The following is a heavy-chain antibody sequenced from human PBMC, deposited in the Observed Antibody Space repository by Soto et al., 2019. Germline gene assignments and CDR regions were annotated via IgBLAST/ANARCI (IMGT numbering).Heavy chain of an antibody. J-gene: IGHJ4*02. Sequence: GGSLRLSCAASGFTFSNAWMNWVRQAPGKGLEWVGRIKSKTDGGTTDYAAPVKGRFTISRDDSKNTLYLQMNSLKTEDTAVYYCTTHSYYYGSGMASDYWGQGTLVTVSS. V-gene: IGHV3-15*07. CDR3: TTHSYYYGSGMASDY. D-gene: IGHD3-10*01. CDR2: IKSKTDGGTT. CDR1: GFTFSNAW.